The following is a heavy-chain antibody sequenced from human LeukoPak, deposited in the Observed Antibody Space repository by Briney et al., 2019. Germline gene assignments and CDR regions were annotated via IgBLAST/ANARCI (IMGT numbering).Heavy chain of an antibody. D-gene: IGHD3-9*01. CDR3: TKLSSPYDWGYMAV. J-gene: IGHJ6*03. Sequence: GGPLTLSWPASGLTVSSYAKSCGCRAPRKRLKRVSLIGGSDGRTRYAVSVNGRFTISRDNSKNTLYLEMNSLRAQDTDVYHCTKLSSPYDWGYMAVWRKGTPLTISS. CDR1: GLTVSSYA. V-gene: IGHV3-23*01. CDR2: IGGSDGRT.